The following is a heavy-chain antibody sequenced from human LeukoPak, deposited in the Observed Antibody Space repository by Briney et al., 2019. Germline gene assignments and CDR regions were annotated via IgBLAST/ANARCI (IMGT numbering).Heavy chain of an antibody. J-gene: IGHJ4*02. D-gene: IGHD5-12*01. V-gene: IGHV3-23*01. CDR3: AKDLDIVATITGN. CDR2: VSGSGGST. Sequence: GGSLRLSCAASGFTFNTYAMTWVRQAPGKGLEWVSGVSGSGGSTYYADSVKGRFTISRDNSKNTLYLQMNSLRAEDTAVYYCAKDLDIVATITGNWGQGTLVTVSS. CDR1: GFTFNTYA.